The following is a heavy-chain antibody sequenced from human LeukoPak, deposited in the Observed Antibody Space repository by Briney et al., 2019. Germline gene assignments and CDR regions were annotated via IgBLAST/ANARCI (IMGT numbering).Heavy chain of an antibody. CDR2: IKQDGSEK. D-gene: IGHD3-22*01. CDR1: GFTFSSYW. J-gene: IGHJ4*02. V-gene: IGHV3-7*01. Sequence: PGGSLRLSCAASGFTFSSYWMSWVRQAPGKGLEWVANIKQDGSEKYYVDSVKGRFTISRDNVKNSLYLQMNSLRAEDTAVYYCARILRGYSYYFDYWGQGTLVTVSS. CDR3: ARILRGYSYYFDY.